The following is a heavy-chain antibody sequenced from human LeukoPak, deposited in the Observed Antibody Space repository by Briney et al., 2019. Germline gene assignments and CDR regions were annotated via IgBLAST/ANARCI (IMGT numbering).Heavy chain of an antibody. Sequence: GGSLRLSCAASGFTFSSYAMSWVRQAPGKGLEWVSAISGSGGSTFYADSVKGRFTISRDNSKNTLYLQMNSLRVEDTAVYYCARAPVGAPGYWGQGTLVTVSS. V-gene: IGHV3-23*01. CDR3: ARAPVGAPGY. D-gene: IGHD1-26*01. J-gene: IGHJ4*02. CDR1: GFTFSSYA. CDR2: ISGSGGST.